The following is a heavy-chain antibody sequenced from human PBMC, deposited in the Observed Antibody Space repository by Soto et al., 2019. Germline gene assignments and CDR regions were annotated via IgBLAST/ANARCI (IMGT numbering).Heavy chain of an antibody. CDR1: GGSFSGYD. CDR3: GRQPGHCGSTTCFGYYSVDV. J-gene: IGHJ6*02. V-gene: IGHV4-34*01. CDR2: INHSGST. Sequence: SETLSLTCAVYGGSFSGYDWTWIRQPPGTGLEWIGEINHSGSTHYNPSLEGRVAISADTPNNQLSLRLSSVTAADTAVYYCGRQPGHCGSTTCFGYYSVDVWGQGTTVTVSS. D-gene: IGHD2-2*01.